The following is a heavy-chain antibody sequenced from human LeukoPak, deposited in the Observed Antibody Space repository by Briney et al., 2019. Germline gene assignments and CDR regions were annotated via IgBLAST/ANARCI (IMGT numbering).Heavy chain of an antibody. CDR1: GGTFSSYA. V-gene: IGHV1-69*04. J-gene: IGHJ5*02. CDR3: ARGRYSGSYSWFDP. D-gene: IGHD1-26*01. Sequence: ASVKVPCKASGGTFSSYAISWVRQAPGQGLEWMGRIIPILGIANYAQKFQGRVTITADKSTSTAYMELSSLRSDDTAVYYCARGRYSGSYSWFDPWGQGTLVTVSS. CDR2: IIPILGIA.